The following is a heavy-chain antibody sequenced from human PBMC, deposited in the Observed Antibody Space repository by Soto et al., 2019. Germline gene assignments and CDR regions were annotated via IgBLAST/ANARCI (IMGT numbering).Heavy chain of an antibody. CDR1: GFTFSSYG. CDR3: ANPFYYDSSGEEFDY. D-gene: IGHD3-22*01. Sequence: GGSLRLSCAASGFTFSSYGMHWVRQAPGKGLEWVAVISYDGSNKYYADSVKGRFTISRDNSKNTLYLQMNSLRAEDTAVYYCANPFYYDSSGEEFDYWGQGALVTVSS. J-gene: IGHJ4*02. V-gene: IGHV3-30*18. CDR2: ISYDGSNK.